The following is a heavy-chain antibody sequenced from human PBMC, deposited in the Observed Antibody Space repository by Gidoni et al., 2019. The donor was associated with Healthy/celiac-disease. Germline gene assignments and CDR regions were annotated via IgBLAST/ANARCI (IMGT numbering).Heavy chain of an antibody. CDR1: GFTFSSYA. CDR3: ARDYGAVAGTLGDY. D-gene: IGHD6-19*01. J-gene: IGHJ4*02. CDR2: ISYDGSNK. V-gene: IGHV3-30-3*01. Sequence: QVQLVESGGGVVQPGRSLRLSCAASGFTFSSYAMHGVRQAPGKGLEWVAVISYDGSNKYYADSVKGRFTISRDNSKNTLYLQMNSLRAEDTAVYYCARDYGAVAGTLGDYWGQGTLVTVSS.